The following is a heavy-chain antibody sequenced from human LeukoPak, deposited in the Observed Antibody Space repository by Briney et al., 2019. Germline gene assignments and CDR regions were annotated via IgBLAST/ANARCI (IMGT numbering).Heavy chain of an antibody. Sequence: GASLKVSCKASGYTCTAYYMHWVRQAPGQGLEWMGWINPNSGGTNYAQKFQGRVTMTRDTSISTAYMELSRLRSDDTAVYYCATSGYGEAWFDPWGQGTLVTVSS. D-gene: IGHD5-12*01. CDR3: ATSGYGEAWFDP. J-gene: IGHJ5*02. CDR1: GYTCTAYY. V-gene: IGHV1-2*02. CDR2: INPNSGGT.